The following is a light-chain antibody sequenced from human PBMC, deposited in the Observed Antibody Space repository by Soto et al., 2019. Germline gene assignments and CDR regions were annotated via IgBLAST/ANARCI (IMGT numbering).Light chain of an antibody. CDR2: DAS. J-gene: IGKJ4*01. CDR1: QSVNNY. V-gene: IGKV3-11*01. Sequence: EIVLKQSPGTLSLSPGERATLSCRTSQSVNNYLAWYQQKPGQAPRLLIYDASNRATGIPPRFSGSGSGTDFTLTISSLEPEDSAVYYCQQRGTWPWLTFGGGTRVEI. CDR3: QQRGTWPWLT.